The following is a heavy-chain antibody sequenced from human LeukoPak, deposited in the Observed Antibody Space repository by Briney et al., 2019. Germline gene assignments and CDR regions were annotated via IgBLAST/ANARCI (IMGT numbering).Heavy chain of an antibody. J-gene: IGHJ4*02. CDR3: ARGPQQLVFDY. CDR1: GYTFTGYY. Sequence: GASVKVSCKASGYTFTGYYMHWVRQAPGQGLEWMGWINPNSGGTNHAQKFQGWVTMTRDTSISTAYMELSRLRSDDTAVYYCARGPQQLVFDYWGQGTLVTVSS. CDR2: INPNSGGT. D-gene: IGHD6-13*01. V-gene: IGHV1-2*04.